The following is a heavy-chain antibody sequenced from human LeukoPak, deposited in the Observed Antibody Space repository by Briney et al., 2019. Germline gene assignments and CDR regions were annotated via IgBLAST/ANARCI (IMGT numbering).Heavy chain of an antibody. D-gene: IGHD4-17*01. V-gene: IGHV4-59*01. CDR1: GGSISGSY. J-gene: IGHJ4*02. CDR3: ARGIESYGDYGY. Sequence: SETLSLTCTVSGGSISGSYWSWIRQPPGKGLEWIAYMYNGGSTNYNPSLKSRVTISIDTSKNQFSLKLSSLTAADTAIYYCARGIESYGDYGYWGQGILVTVSS. CDR2: MYNGGST.